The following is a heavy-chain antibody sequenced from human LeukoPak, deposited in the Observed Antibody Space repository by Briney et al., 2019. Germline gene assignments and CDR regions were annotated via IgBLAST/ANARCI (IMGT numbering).Heavy chain of an antibody. D-gene: IGHD6-25*01. CDR1: GFTFSNSD. Sequence: GGSLRLSCAASGFTFSNSDMHWVRKSTGNGLEWVSAIGTAGDTYYSDSVKGRFTISRENAKNSLYLQMNSLRAGDTAVYYCAKELRTAAGYDAYDLWGQGTMVTVSS. V-gene: IGHV3-13*01. CDR2: IGTAGDT. CDR3: AKELRTAAGYDAYDL. J-gene: IGHJ3*01.